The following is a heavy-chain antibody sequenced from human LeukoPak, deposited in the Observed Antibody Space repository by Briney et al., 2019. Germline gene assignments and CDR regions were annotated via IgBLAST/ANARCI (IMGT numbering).Heavy chain of an antibody. CDR3: ARLQVGALDY. Sequence: SETLSLTCTVSTYSITSAYYWGWIRQPPGKGLEWIGSIYHSGSTYYNPSLKSRVTISVDTSKNQFSLELRSVTAADTAVYYCARLQVGALDYWGQGTLVTVSS. D-gene: IGHD1-26*01. J-gene: IGHJ4*02. CDR1: TYSITSAYY. V-gene: IGHV4-38-2*02. CDR2: IYHSGST.